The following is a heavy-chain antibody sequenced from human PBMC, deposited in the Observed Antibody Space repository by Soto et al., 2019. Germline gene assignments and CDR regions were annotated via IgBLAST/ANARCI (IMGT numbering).Heavy chain of an antibody. J-gene: IGHJ6*03. Sequence: PGGSLRLSCGASGFTFSSYWMSWVRQAPGKGLEWVANIKQDGTEKYYVDSVKGRFTISRDNAKNSLYLQMNSLRAEDTAVYYWVRVTDPNYYYIDAWGKGTMVTVSS. CDR3: VRVTDPNYYYIDA. V-gene: IGHV3-7*01. CDR2: IKQDGTEK. CDR1: GFTFSSYW.